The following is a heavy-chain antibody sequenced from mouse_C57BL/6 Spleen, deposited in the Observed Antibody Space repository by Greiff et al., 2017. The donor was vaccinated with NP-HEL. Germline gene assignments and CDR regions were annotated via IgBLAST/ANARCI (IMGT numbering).Heavy chain of an antibody. CDR1: GYTFTDYY. CDR2: INPNNGGT. Sequence: EVQLQQSGPELVKPGASVKISCKASGYTFTDYYMNWVKQSHGKSLEWIGDINPNNGGTSYNQKFKGKATLTVDKSSSTAYMELRSLTSEDSAVYYCARGRGYYDPGAWFAYWGQGTLVTVSA. CDR3: ARGRGYYDPGAWFAY. J-gene: IGHJ3*01. D-gene: IGHD1-1*01. V-gene: IGHV1-26*01.